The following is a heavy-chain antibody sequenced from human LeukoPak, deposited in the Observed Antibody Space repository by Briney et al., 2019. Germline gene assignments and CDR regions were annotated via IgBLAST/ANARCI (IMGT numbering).Heavy chain of an antibody. D-gene: IGHD2-15*01. Sequence: PSETLSLTCAVYGGSFSGYYWSWIRQPPGKGLEWIGEINHSGSTNYNPSLKSRVTISVDTSKNQFSLKLSSVTAADTAVYYCARGSVGQLLHTAYYYYYGMDVWGQGTTVTVSS. CDR1: GGSFSGYY. V-gene: IGHV4-34*01. J-gene: IGHJ6*02. CDR2: INHSGST. CDR3: ARGSVGQLLHTAYYYYYGMDV.